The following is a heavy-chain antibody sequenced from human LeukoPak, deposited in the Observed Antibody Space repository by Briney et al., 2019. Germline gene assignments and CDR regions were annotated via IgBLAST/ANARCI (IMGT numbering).Heavy chain of an antibody. V-gene: IGHV4-61*02. Sequence: SQTLSLTCTVSGGSISSGSYYWSWIRQPARKGLEWIGRIYTSGSTNYNPSLKSRVTISVDTSKNQFSLKLSSVTAADTAVYYCARDDSYYDFWSGSYYYGMDVWGQGTTVTVSS. CDR3: ARDDSYYDFWSGSYYYGMDV. CDR2: IYTSGST. D-gene: IGHD3-3*01. J-gene: IGHJ6*02. CDR1: GGSISSGSYY.